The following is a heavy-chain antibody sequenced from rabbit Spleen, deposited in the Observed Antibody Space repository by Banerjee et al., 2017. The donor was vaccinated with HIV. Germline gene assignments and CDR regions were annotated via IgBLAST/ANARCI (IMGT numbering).Heavy chain of an antibody. CDR3: VRARPYPFVL. CDR2: IVPIFGVT. Sequence: QLVVSGGGLVQPGGSLTLSRKASGFDFSTYSMSWVRQAPGKGLEWIGYIVPIFGVTYYANWVNGRFTISSHNAQNTLYLQLNSLTAADTATYFCVRARPYPFVLWGQGTLVTVS. V-gene: IGHV1S7*01. D-gene: IGHD1-1*01. J-gene: IGHJ4*01. CDR1: GFDFSTYS.